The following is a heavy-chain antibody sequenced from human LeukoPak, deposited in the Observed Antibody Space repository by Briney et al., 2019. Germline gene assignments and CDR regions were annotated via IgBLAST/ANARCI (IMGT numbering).Heavy chain of an antibody. CDR3: ARSKTVYCSGGSCYIDY. CDR2: ISYDGSNK. V-gene: IGHV3-30*03. Sequence: LSLTCTVSGGSISSSSYYWGWIRQAPGKGLEWVVVISYDGSNKYYADSVKGRFTISRDNSKNTLYLQMSSLRAEDTAVYYCARSKTVYCSGGSCYIDYWGQGTLVTVSS. J-gene: IGHJ4*02. CDR1: GGSISSSS. D-gene: IGHD2-15*01.